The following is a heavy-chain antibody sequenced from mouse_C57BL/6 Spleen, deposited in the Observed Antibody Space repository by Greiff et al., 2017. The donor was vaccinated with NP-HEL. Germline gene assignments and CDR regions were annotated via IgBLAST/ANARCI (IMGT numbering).Heavy chain of an antibody. Sequence: VQLQQPGAELVKPGASVKMSCKASGSTFTSYWITWVKQRPGQGLEWIGDLYPGSGSTNYNEKFKSKATLTVDTSSSTAYMQLSSLTSEDSAVYYCARRGYYYGSSYVDYYAMDYWGQGTSVTVSS. V-gene: IGHV1-55*01. CDR1: GSTFTSYW. D-gene: IGHD1-1*01. J-gene: IGHJ4*01. CDR3: ARRGYYYGSSYVDYYAMDY. CDR2: LYPGSGST.